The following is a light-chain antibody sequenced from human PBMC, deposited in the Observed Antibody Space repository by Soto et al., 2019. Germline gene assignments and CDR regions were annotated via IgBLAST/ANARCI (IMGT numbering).Light chain of an antibody. CDR1: QSVSIY. CDR2: DAS. CDR3: QQYGSSPWT. Sequence: EIVLTQSPGTLSLSPLEIATLSFMASQSVSIYLAWYQQKPGQAPRLLIYDASNRATGIPARFSGSGSGTDFTLTISRLEPEDFAVYHCQQYGSSPWTFGQGTKVDIK. J-gene: IGKJ1*01. V-gene: IGKV3-20*01.